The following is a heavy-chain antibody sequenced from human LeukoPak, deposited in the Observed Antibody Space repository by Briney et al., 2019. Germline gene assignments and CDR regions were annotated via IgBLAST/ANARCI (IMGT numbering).Heavy chain of an antibody. CDR1: GFTFSSYS. D-gene: IGHD3-22*01. J-gene: IGHJ3*02. V-gene: IGHV3-21*01. CDR2: ISSSSSYI. CDR3: ARLANYYDSSGDGFDI. Sequence: GGSLRLSCAASGFTFSSYSMNWVRQAPGKGLEWVSSISSSSSYIYYADLVKGRFTISRDNAKNSLYLQMNSLRAEDTAVYYCARLANYYDSSGDGFDIWGQGTMVTVSS.